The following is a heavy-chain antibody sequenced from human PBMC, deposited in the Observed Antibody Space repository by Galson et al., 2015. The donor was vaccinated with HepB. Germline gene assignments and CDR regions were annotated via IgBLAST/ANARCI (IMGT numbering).Heavy chain of an antibody. D-gene: IGHD3-9*01. CDR3: ARDRDILTGYYSARFDY. V-gene: IGHV4-39*07. J-gene: IGHJ4*02. Sequence: ETLSLTCTVSGGSISSSSYYWGWIRQPPGKGLEWIGSIYYSGSTYYNPSLKSRVTISVDASKNQFSLKLSSVTAADTAVYYCARDRDILTGYYSARFDYWGQGTLVTVSS. CDR1: GGSISSSSYY. CDR2: IYYSGST.